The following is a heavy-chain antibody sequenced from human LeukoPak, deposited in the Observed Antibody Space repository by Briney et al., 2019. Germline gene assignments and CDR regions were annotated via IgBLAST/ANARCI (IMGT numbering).Heavy chain of an antibody. Sequence: GGSLRLSCAASGFTVSSNYMSWVRQAPGKGLEWVVNIKQDGSEKYYVDSVKGRFTISRDNAKNSLYLQMNSLRAEDTAVYYCASGEVGVSGLFDYWGQGTLVTVSS. V-gene: IGHV3-7*01. CDR3: ASGEVGVSGLFDY. CDR2: IKQDGSEK. J-gene: IGHJ4*02. D-gene: IGHD2-15*01. CDR1: GFTVSSNY.